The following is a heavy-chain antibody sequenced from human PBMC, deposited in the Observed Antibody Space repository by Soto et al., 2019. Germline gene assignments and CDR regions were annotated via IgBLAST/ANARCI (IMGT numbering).Heavy chain of an antibody. D-gene: IGHD7-27*01. V-gene: IGHV3-7*05. Sequence: EVQLVESGGGLVQPGGSLRLSCVASGFALSNYWINWVRQAPGKGLEWVANIKQDGSERNYVDSVKGRFTISRDNARNSLYLQMNCLRAEDTADYYCATETSTWGCWGQGTLVNVSS. J-gene: IGHJ4*02. CDR1: GFALSNYW. CDR2: IKQDGSER. CDR3: ATETSTWGC.